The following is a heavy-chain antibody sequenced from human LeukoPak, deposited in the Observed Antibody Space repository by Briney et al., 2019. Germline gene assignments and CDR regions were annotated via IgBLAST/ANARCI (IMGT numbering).Heavy chain of an antibody. Sequence: PSQTLSLTCTVSGGSISSGGYYWSWIRQHPGKGLEWIGYIYYSGSTYYNPSLKSRVTISVDTSKNQFSLKLSSVTPEDTAVYYCAGKSADSGFDSWGQGTLVTVSS. CDR3: AGKSADSGFDS. V-gene: IGHV4-31*03. D-gene: IGHD6-13*01. CDR2: IYYSGST. J-gene: IGHJ4*02. CDR1: GGSISSGGYY.